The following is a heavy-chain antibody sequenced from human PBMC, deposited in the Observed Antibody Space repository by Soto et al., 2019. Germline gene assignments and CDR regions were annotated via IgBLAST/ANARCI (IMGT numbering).Heavy chain of an antibody. CDR2: ISSSSSYT. V-gene: IGHV3-11*06. CDR1: GFTFSDYY. CDR3: ARELTTGTTNFDY. D-gene: IGHD1-1*01. Sequence: GGSLRLSCAASGFTFSDYYMSWIRQAPGKGLEWVSYISSSSSYTNYADSVKGRFTISRDNAKNSLYLQMNSLRAEDTAVYYCARELTTGTTNFDYWGQGTLVTVSS. J-gene: IGHJ4*02.